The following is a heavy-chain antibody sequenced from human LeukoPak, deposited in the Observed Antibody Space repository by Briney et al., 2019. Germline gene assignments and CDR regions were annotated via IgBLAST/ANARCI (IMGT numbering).Heavy chain of an antibody. J-gene: IGHJ6*03. V-gene: IGHV3-21*01. Sequence: GGSLRLSCAASGFTFSSYNMNWVRQAPGKGLEWVSSISGSSSYIYYADSVKGRFTISRDNSKNTLYLQMNSLRADDTAVYYCARGQRAHVEWYYYMDVWGKGTTVTVSS. CDR3: ARGQRAHVEWYYYMDV. D-gene: IGHD1-26*01. CDR1: GFTFSSYN. CDR2: ISGSSSYI.